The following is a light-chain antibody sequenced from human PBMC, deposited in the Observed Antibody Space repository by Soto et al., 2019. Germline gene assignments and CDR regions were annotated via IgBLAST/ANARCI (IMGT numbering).Light chain of an antibody. CDR3: CSYAGTGTDNYV. J-gene: IGLJ1*01. CDR2: NVY. V-gene: IGLV2-23*02. CDR1: SSDIGIYNF. Sequence: QSALTQPASVSGSPGQSITIFCTGTSSDIGIYNFVSWYQQHPGKAPKLMIYNVYSRPSGVSSRFSGSKSGNTASLTISWLQAEDEADYYCCSYAGTGTDNYVFGSGTKLTVL.